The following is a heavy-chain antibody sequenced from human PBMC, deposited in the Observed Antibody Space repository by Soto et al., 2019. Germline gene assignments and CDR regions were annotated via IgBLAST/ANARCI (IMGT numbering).Heavy chain of an antibody. D-gene: IGHD6-19*01. J-gene: IGHJ5*02. CDR1: GGTFSSYA. CDR3: ARSIAVAGNWFDP. V-gene: IGHV1-69*13. Sequence: GASVKVSCKASGGTFSSYAISWVRQAPGQGLEWMGGIIPIFGTANYAQKFKGRVTITADESTSTAYMELSSLRSEDTAVYYCARSIAVAGNWFDPWGQGTLVTVSS. CDR2: IIPIFGTA.